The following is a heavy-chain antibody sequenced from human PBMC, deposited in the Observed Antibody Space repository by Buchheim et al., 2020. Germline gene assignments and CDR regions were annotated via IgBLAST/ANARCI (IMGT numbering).Heavy chain of an antibody. Sequence: EVQLVESGGGLVKPGGSLRLSCAASGFTFTAFSITWVRQAPGKGLEWVSSISSSSAYIYYAASVKGRFTISRDNAKNTAYPQMNTLRAEDTAVYYCARADTTGHYYLDYWGQGTL. J-gene: IGHJ4*02. CDR2: ISSSSAYI. CDR3: ARADTTGHYYLDY. V-gene: IGHV3-21*06. D-gene: IGHD3-22*01. CDR1: GFTFTAFS.